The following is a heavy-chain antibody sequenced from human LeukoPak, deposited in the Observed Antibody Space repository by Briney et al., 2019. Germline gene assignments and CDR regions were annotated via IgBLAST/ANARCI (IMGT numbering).Heavy chain of an antibody. CDR2: IHRSGST. Sequence: PSETLSLTCTVSLDSTTSNFWSWVRQPPGKGLEWIGEIHRSGSTNYNPSLQSRVTISIDRPKNQIALELSSVTAADTAVYYCAREIVGGFNPGAYWGQGTLVTVSS. D-gene: IGHD1-14*01. CDR1: LDSTTSNF. V-gene: IGHV4-4*02. CDR3: AREIVGGFNPGAY. J-gene: IGHJ4*02.